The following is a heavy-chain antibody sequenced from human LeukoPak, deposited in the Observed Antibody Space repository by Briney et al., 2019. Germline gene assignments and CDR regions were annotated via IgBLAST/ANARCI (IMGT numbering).Heavy chain of an antibody. V-gene: IGHV1-8*01. CDR1: GYRFTEFD. Sequence: ASVKVSCKASGYRFTEFDINWVRQASGQGLEWMGWINPQSGNTDYAQKYQGRVTMTRNNSISTAYMELSGLRSEDTAIYYCAGGWEPYDYWFDPWGQGALVTVSS. J-gene: IGHJ5*02. CDR2: INPQSGNT. CDR3: AGGWEPYDYWFDP. D-gene: IGHD5-12*01.